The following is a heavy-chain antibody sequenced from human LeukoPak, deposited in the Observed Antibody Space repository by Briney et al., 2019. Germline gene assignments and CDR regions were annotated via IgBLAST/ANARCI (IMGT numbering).Heavy chain of an antibody. CDR3: ARDLGSGSYDFDY. CDR1: GYTFTGYY. V-gene: IGHV1-2*02. CDR2: INPNSGGT. Sequence: ASVEVSCKASGYTFTGYYMHWVRQAPGQGLEWMGWINPNSGGTNYAQKFQGRVTMTRDTSISTAYMELSRLRSDDTAVYYCARDLGSGSYDFDYWGQGTLVTVSS. D-gene: IGHD3-10*01. J-gene: IGHJ4*02.